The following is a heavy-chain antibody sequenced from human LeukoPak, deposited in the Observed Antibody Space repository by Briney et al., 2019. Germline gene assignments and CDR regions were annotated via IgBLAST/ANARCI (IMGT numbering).Heavy chain of an antibody. D-gene: IGHD3-10*01. V-gene: IGHV3-20*04. CDR3: ARDRRDYYGSGTYRDPYYYMDV. Sequence: GGSLRLSCAASGFTFDDYGMSWVRQAPGKGLEWVSGINWNGGSTGYADSVKGRFTISRDNAKNSLYLQMNSLRAEDTAVYYCARDRRDYYGSGTYRDPYYYMDVWGKGTTVIISS. CDR2: INWNGGST. J-gene: IGHJ6*03. CDR1: GFTFDDYG.